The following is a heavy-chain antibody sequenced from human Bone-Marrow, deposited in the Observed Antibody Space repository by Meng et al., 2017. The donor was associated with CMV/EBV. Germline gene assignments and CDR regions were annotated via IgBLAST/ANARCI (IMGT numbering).Heavy chain of an antibody. D-gene: IGHD2-2*01. J-gene: IGHJ5*02. V-gene: IGHV3-11*01. CDR1: GFTFSDYY. CDR3: ARGKVDCSSTSCYGWFDP. Sequence: GGSLRLSCAASGFTFSDYYMSWIRQAPGKGLEWVSYISSSGSTIYYADSVKGRFTISRDNAKNSLYLQMNSLRAEDTAVYYCARGKVDCSSTSCYGWFDPWGQGTLVNVSS. CDR2: ISSSGSTI.